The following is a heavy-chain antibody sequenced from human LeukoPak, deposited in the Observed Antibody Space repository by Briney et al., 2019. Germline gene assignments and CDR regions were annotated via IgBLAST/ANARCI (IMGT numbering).Heavy chain of an antibody. Sequence: PGRSLRLSCAASGFTFSSYAMHWVRQAPGKGLEWVAVISYDGSNKYYADSVKGRFTISRDNSKNTLYLQMNSLRAEDTAVYYCAKDPKYKVVPAGKGPFDYWGQGTLVTVSS. CDR1: GFTFSSYA. CDR3: AKDPKYKVVPAGKGPFDY. J-gene: IGHJ4*02. V-gene: IGHV3-30*04. D-gene: IGHD2-2*01. CDR2: ISYDGSNK.